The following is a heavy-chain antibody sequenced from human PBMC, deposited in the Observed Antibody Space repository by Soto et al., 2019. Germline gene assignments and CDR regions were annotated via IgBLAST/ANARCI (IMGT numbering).Heavy chain of an antibody. Sequence: GGSVRLSCAASEFVFVDYGMSWVRQAPGKGLEWVSGINWNGGSTGYADSVKGRFTISRDNAKNSLYLQMNSLRAEDTALYYCARLYSSGWYGPGRYWGQGTLVTVSS. J-gene: IGHJ4*02. V-gene: IGHV3-20*04. CDR1: EFVFVDYG. CDR2: INWNGGST. CDR3: ARLYSSGWYGPGRY. D-gene: IGHD6-19*01.